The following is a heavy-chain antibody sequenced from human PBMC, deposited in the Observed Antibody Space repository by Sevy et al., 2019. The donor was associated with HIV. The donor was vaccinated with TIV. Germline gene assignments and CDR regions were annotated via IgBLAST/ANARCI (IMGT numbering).Heavy chain of an antibody. CDR2: ISYDGSNK. CDR1: GFTFSSYA. J-gene: IGHJ3*02. Sequence: GGSLRITCAASGFTFSSYAMHWVRQAPGKGLEWVAVISYDGSNKYYADSVKGRFTISRDNSKNTLYLQMNSLRAEDTAVYYCARDRFGSGRPDAFDIWGQGTMVTVSS. V-gene: IGHV3-30-3*01. CDR3: ARDRFGSGRPDAFDI. D-gene: IGHD3-10*01.